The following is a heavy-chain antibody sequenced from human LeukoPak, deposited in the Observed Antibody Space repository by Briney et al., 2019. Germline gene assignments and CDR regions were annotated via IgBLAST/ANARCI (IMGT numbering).Heavy chain of an antibody. V-gene: IGHV4-59*08. D-gene: IGHD1-26*01. Sequence: PSETLSLTCSVSGGSINTHYWSWIRQPPGKGLEWIGDLYYTGITSYNPFLKSRVTMSLDTSENQFSLKVRSVTAADTAVYYCARILVGAFDYWGQGTLVIVSS. CDR1: GGSINTHY. CDR3: ARILVGAFDY. J-gene: IGHJ4*02. CDR2: LYYTGIT.